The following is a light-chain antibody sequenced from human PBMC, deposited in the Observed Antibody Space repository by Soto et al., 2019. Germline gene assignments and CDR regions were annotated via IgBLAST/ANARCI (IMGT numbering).Light chain of an antibody. CDR2: AAS. J-gene: IGKJ4*01. V-gene: IGKV1-39*01. CDR1: QSISGY. Sequence: DIQMTQSTSSLSASVGDRVTITCRASQSISGYLNWYQQKPGKAPKLLIYAASSLQSGVPSRFSGSGSGTDFTLTISSLQPEDFATYYCQQSYSTPLTFGGGTKVDIK. CDR3: QQSYSTPLT.